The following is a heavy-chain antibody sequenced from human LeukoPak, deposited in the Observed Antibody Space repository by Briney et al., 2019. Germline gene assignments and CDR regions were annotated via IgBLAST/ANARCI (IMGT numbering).Heavy chain of an antibody. D-gene: IGHD6-19*01. CDR3: ARGRWPVF. CDR1: GLTFSDYD. V-gene: IGHV3-7*01. CDR2: IKQDGSEK. J-gene: IGHJ4*02. Sequence: GGSLRLSCAASGLTFSDYDMGWVRQAPGKGPEWVANIKQDGSEKYYVDSVKGRFTISRDNAKNSLYLQMNGLRPEDTAVYYCARGRWPVFGGQGTLVTVSS.